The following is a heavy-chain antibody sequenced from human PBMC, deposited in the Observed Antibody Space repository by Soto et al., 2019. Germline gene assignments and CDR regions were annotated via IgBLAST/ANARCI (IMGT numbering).Heavy chain of an antibody. CDR3: ASGDTPHFDY. D-gene: IGHD7-27*01. V-gene: IGHV4-59*01. CDR2: IYYSGNT. J-gene: IGHJ4*02. CDR1: GGSISSYY. Sequence: QVQLQESGPGLVKPSETLSLTCTVSGGSISSYYWSWIRQPPGKGLEWIGYIYYSGNTNYNPSRKSRVTISLGTSKKESALKLSFGTAADTAVYYCASGDTPHFDYWGQGTLVTVSS.